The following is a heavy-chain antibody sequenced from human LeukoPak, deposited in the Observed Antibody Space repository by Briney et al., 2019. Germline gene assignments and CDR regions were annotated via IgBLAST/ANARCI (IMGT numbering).Heavy chain of an antibody. CDR1: GFTFSSYA. J-gene: IGHJ4*02. Sequence: PGGSLRLSCAASGFTFSSYAMNWVRQAPGRGLEWVSTIIGSGVSTSYADSVKGRFTISRDNSKNTLYLQVNSLRAEDTAVYYCAKDLDLVGATVGYWGQGTLVTVSS. CDR3: AKDLDLVGATVGY. CDR2: IIGSGVST. D-gene: IGHD1-26*01. V-gene: IGHV3-23*01.